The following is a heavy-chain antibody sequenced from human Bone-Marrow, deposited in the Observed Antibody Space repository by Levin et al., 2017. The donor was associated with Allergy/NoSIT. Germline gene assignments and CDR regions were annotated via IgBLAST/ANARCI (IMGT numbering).Heavy chain of an antibody. V-gene: IGHV3-7*01. CDR2: VKRDGSEK. CDR1: GFTFSSYW. CDR3: ARGSDTVTTRGYFDY. Sequence: LSLTCAASGFTFSSYWMSWVRQAPGKGLEWVANVKRDGSEKYYVDSVKGRFTISRDNTKNSLYLQMDSLRGEDTAIYYCARGSDTVTTRGYFDYWGHGTLVTVSS. J-gene: IGHJ4*01. D-gene: IGHD4-17*01.